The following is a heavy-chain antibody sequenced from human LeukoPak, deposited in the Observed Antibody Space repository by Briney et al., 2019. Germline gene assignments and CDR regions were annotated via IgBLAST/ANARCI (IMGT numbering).Heavy chain of an antibody. CDR1: GDPITGANW. J-gene: IGHJ4*02. D-gene: IGHD4-11*01. CDR2: ISHSGAT. Sequence: SETLSLTCAVSGDPITGANWWSWVRQSPGKGLEWIGEISHSGATNHNPSLKSRVTMSLDKSKNQLSLRVNSVTAADAAVYYCVRGDDYIFDYWGQGTLVTVSS. V-gene: IGHV4-4*02. CDR3: VRGDDYIFDY.